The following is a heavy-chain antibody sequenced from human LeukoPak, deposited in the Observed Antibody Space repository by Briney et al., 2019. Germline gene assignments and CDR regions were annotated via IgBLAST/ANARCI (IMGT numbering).Heavy chain of an antibody. CDR1: GFTFSSYA. J-gene: IGHJ4*02. CDR3: AKGSYYDSSGSFYFDY. CDR2: ISGSGDNT. V-gene: IGHV3-23*01. Sequence: GGSLRLSCAASGFTFSSYAMSWVRQAPGKGLEWVSAISGSGDNTYYADSVKGRFTISRDNSKNTLYVQVNSLGTEDTAAYYCAKGSYYDSSGSFYFDYWGQGTLVTVSS. D-gene: IGHD3-22*01.